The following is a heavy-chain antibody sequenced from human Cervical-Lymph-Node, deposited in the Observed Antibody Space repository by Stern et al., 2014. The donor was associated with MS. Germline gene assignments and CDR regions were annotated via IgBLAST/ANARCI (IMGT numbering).Heavy chain of an antibody. CDR1: SYSISSGYY. J-gene: IGHJ5*02. CDR3: AREEQQLVHGNWFDP. D-gene: IGHD6-13*01. Sequence: QVQLQESGPGLVKPSETLSLTCTVSSYSISSGYYWGWIRQPPGKGLEWIGTIYHSGSTYYNPSLKSRVTISLDPSKHQLSLTLISVTAADTAMYYCAREEQQLVHGNWFDPWGQGTLVTVSS. V-gene: IGHV4-38-2*02. CDR2: IYHSGST.